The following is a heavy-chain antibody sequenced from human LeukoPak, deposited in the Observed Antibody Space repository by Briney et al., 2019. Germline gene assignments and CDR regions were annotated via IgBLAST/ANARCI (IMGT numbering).Heavy chain of an antibody. Sequence: SETLSLTCSVSGGSITSYFVSWLRQSPGKGLDWIGYISNNGTTNYNPSLKSRVTMSVDTSKRQFSLRLSSVSAADTAIYYCARDISARRGNWFDPWGQGILVTVSS. CDR1: GGSITSYF. CDR3: ARDISARRGNWFDP. V-gene: IGHV4-59*01. D-gene: IGHD3-9*01. J-gene: IGHJ5*02. CDR2: ISNNGTT.